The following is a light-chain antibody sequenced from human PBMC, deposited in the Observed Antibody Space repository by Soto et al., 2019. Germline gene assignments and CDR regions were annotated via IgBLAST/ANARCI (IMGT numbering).Light chain of an antibody. CDR2: TAS. CDR1: QSISTY. V-gene: IGKV1-39*01. J-gene: IGKJ1*01. Sequence: DIQLTQSPSSLSASVGDRVTITCRASQSISTYLNWYQLKPGRAPKLLIYTASDLQSGVPSRFSGSGSRTDFTLTISSLQPEDVATYYGHQSYSVSRTFGQGTKVEVK. CDR3: HQSYSVSRT.